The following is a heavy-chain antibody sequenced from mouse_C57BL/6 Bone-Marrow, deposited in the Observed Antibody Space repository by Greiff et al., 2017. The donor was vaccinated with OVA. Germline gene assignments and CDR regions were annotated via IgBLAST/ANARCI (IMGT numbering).Heavy chain of an antibody. V-gene: IGHV1-74*01. CDR2: IHPSDSDT. Sequence: QVQLQQPGAELVKPGASVKVSCKASGYTFTSYWMHWVKQRPGQGLEWIGRIHPSDSDTNYNQKFKGKATLTVDKSSSTAYMQLSSLTSEDSAVYDCAIDPYYDYDAWFAYWGQGTLVTVSA. J-gene: IGHJ3*01. CDR3: AIDPYYDYDAWFAY. D-gene: IGHD2-4*01. CDR1: GYTFTSYW.